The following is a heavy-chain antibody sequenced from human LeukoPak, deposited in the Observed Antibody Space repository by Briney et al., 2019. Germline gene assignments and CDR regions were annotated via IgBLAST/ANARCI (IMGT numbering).Heavy chain of an antibody. V-gene: IGHV1-2*02. D-gene: IGHD4-17*01. CDR1: GYTLTGYY. Sequence: GASVKVSCKASGYTLTGYYMHWVRQAPGQGLEWMGWINPNSGGTNYAQKFQGRVTMTRDTSISTAYMELSRLRSDDTAVYYCARDGSGGDYNLWARLYYYYYMDVWGKGTTVTVSS. CDR2: INPNSGGT. CDR3: ARDGSGGDYNLWARLYYYYYMDV. J-gene: IGHJ6*03.